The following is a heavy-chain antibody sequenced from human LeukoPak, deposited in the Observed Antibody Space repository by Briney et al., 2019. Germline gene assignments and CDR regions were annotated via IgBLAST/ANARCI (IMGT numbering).Heavy chain of an antibody. CDR1: GYTFTSYY. CDR2: MNPNSGNT. J-gene: IGHJ6*02. D-gene: IGHD4-17*01. V-gene: IGHV1-8*02. CDR3: ARVSVTLTTGYRYYYGMDV. Sequence: ASVKVSCKASGYTFTSYYMHWVRQAPGQGLEWMGWMNPNSGNTGYAQKFQGRVTMTRNTSISTAYMELSSLRSEDTAVYYCARVSVTLTTGYRYYYGMDVWGQGTTVTVSS.